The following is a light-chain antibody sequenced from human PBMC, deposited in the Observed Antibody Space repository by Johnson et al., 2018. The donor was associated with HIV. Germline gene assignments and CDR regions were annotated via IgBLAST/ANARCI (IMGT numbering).Light chain of an antibody. CDR1: TSNIANNY. CDR2: DNN. J-gene: IGLJ1*01. V-gene: IGLV1-51*01. Sequence: QSVLTQPPSVSAAPGQKVTISCSGSTSNIANNYVSWYQHLPGTAPKLLIYDNNKRPSGIPDRFSGSKSGTSATLGITGLQTGDEADYYCGTWASSLRVGVFGTGTKVTVL. CDR3: GTWASSLRVGV.